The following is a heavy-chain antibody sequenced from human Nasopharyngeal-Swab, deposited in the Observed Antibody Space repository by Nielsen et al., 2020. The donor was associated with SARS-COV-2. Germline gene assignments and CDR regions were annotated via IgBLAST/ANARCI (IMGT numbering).Heavy chain of an antibody. V-gene: IGHV4-34*01. CDR3: ARGEKYSYAFGYYYHMDV. CDR1: GGSFSGYY. Sequence: SETLSLTCAVYGGSFSGYYWSWIRQPPGKGLEWIVEIRHSGTTNYNPSLKGRVTISVDTSKNQFSLNLSSVTAADTAVYYCARGEKYSYAFGYYYHMDVWGKGTTVTVSS. J-gene: IGHJ6*03. CDR2: IRHSGTT. D-gene: IGHD5-18*01.